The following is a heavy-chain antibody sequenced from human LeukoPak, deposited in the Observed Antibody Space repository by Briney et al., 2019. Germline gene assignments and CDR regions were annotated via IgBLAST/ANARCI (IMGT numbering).Heavy chain of an antibody. J-gene: IGHJ4*02. CDR2: SGSI. D-gene: IGHD5-12*01. Sequence: SGSIGYAASVKGRFTISRDNAKNSLYLQMNSLRAEDTALYYCAKDMSFDVGGYASGFGYWGQGTLVTVSS. CDR3: AKDMSFDVGGYASGFGY. V-gene: IGHV3-9*01.